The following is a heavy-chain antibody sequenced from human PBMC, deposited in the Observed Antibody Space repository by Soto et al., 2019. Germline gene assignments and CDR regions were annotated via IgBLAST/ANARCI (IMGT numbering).Heavy chain of an antibody. CDR3: AGRTFTIAAASYGRSNWFDP. V-gene: IGHV4-39*01. J-gene: IGHJ5*02. Sequence: SETLSLTCSASGGSITSSSHFWGWVRQPPGKGLEWIGTIYFTGNTYYTPPLKSRLTMSIDTSKNEFSLRLNSVTAAETAVYYWAGRTFTIAAASYGRSNWFDPWGPGTLVTVS. D-gene: IGHD6-25*01. CDR1: GGSITSSSHF. CDR2: IYFTGNT.